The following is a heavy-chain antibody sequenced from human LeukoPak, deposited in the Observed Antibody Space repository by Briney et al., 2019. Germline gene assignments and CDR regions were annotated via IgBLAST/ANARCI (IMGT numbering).Heavy chain of an antibody. CDR1: GGSISRGDYY. CDR2: IYYSGST. Sequence: PSQTLSLTCTVSGGSISRGDYYWSWIRQPPGKGLEWIGYIYYSGSTYYNPSLKSRVTISVDTSKNQFSLKLSSVTAADTAVYYCARRSVVGYCSGGSCQDAFDIWGQGTMVTVSS. V-gene: IGHV4-30-4*01. D-gene: IGHD2-15*01. CDR3: ARRSVVGYCSGGSCQDAFDI. J-gene: IGHJ3*02.